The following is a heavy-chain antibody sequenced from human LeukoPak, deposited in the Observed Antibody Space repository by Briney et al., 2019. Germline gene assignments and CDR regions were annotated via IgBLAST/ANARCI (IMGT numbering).Heavy chain of an antibody. D-gene: IGHD2/OR15-2a*01. CDR2: VYYTGTT. J-gene: IGHJ4*02. Sequence: SETLSLTCTVSGGSISNTIYHAGWIRQPPGKGLEWVGTVYYTGTTYYNPSLKSRVTISVDTSKNQFSLTLHSVTAADTAVYYCAIYANSAAVYWGQGALVTVSS. CDR3: AIYANSAAVY. CDR1: GGSISNTIYH. V-gene: IGHV4-39*01.